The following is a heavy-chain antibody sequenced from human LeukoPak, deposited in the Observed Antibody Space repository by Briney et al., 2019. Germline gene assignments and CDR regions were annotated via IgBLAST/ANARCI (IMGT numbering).Heavy chain of an antibody. Sequence: ASVKVSCKASGGTFSSYAISWLRQAPGQGLEWMGGIIPIFGTANYAQKFQGRVTITADKSTSTAYMELSSLRSEDTAVYYCASAKDGSSWYFDYWGQGTLVTVSS. CDR2: IIPIFGTA. V-gene: IGHV1-69*06. CDR3: ASAKDGSSWYFDY. CDR1: GGTFSSYA. D-gene: IGHD6-13*01. J-gene: IGHJ4*02.